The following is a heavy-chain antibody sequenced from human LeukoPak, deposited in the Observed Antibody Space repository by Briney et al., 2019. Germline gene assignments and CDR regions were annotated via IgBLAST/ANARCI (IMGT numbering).Heavy chain of an antibody. CDR3: AKPSGNYFPFDY. J-gene: IGHJ4*02. CDR1: GSTFTSYG. CDR2: ISGTGGSP. V-gene: IGHV3-23*01. D-gene: IGHD2/OR15-2a*01. Sequence: GGSLRLSCAASGSTFTSYGMSWVRPAPGKGLEWVSSISGTGGSPYYADSVKGRFTISRDNSENTVYLQMNSLRAEDTAVYYCAKPSGNYFPFDYWGQGTLVTVSS.